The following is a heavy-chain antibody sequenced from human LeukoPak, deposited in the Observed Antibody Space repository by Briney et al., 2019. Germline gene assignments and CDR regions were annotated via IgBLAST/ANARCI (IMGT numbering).Heavy chain of an antibody. CDR3: ARAAYSGSYHSDY. J-gene: IGHJ4*02. V-gene: IGHV4-61*01. CDR2: IYYSGST. D-gene: IGHD1-26*01. Sequence: KPSETLSLTCTVSGGSVNSVSYYWNWLRQPPGKGLEWIGYIYYSGSTNYSPSLKSRVTISVGTSKNQFSVKLSSVTAAGTAVYYWARAAYSGSYHSDYWGQGTLVTVSS. CDR1: GGSVNSVSYY.